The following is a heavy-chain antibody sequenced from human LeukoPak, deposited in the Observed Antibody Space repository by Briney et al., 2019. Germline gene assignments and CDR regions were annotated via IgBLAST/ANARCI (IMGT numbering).Heavy chain of an antibody. CDR2: ISSAGSNK. D-gene: IGHD4-11*01. J-gene: IGHJ4*02. CDR3: AKDAQRGFDYSNSLEY. CDR1: GFSFNNYV. Sequence: GGSLRRSCAGYGFSFNNYVMHWVRQAPGKGLEWVAVISSAGSNKYYADSVKGRFTISRDDSKKTLYLQMSSLRGEDTAVYYCAKDAQRGFDYSNSLEYWGQGTLVTVSS. V-gene: IGHV3-30*04.